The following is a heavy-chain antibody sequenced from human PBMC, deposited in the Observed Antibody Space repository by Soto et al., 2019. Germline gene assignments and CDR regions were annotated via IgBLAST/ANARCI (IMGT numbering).Heavy chain of an antibody. CDR3: ARGFYGGNSPLGCFDY. Sequence: EVQLVESGGGLIQPGGSLRLSCAASGFTVSSNYMTWVRQAPGKGLERVSTIYRGGDTYYADSVKGRFTISRDDSTNTLSLQMGSLRAEDTAVYYCARGFYGGNSPLGCFDYWGQGILVTVSS. CDR2: IYRGGDT. D-gene: IGHD4-17*01. V-gene: IGHV3-53*01. CDR1: GFTVSSNY. J-gene: IGHJ4*02.